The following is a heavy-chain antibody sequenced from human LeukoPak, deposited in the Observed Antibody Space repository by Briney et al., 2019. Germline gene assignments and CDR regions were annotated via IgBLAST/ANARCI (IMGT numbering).Heavy chain of an antibody. CDR2: INSDGSST. CDR1: GFTFSGYW. J-gene: IGHJ6*02. Sequence: QAGGSLRLSCAASGFTFSGYWMHWVRQAPGKGLVWVSRINSDGSSTSYAGSVKGRFTISRDNAKNTLYLQMNSLRAEATAVYYCARAEYSSSPDVWGQGTTVTVSS. V-gene: IGHV3-74*01. D-gene: IGHD6-6*01. CDR3: ARAEYSSSPDV.